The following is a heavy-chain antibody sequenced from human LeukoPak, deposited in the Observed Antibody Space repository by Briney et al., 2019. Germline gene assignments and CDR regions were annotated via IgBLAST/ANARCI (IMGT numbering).Heavy chain of an antibody. CDR3: AKPREGSSSWYAAG. D-gene: IGHD6-13*01. CDR2: ISYDGSNK. CDR1: GFTFSSYG. V-gene: IGHV3-30*18. J-gene: IGHJ4*01. Sequence: PEGSLRLSCAASGFTFSSYGMHWVRQAPGKGLEWVAVISYDGSNKYYADSVKGRFTISRDSSKNTLYLQMNSLRPEDTAVYYCAKPREGSSSWYAAGWGHGTLVTVSS.